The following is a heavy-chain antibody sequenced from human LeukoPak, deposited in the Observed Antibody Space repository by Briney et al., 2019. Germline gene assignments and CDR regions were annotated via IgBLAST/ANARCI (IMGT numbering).Heavy chain of an antibody. J-gene: IGHJ4*02. CDR3: AKAPVGHCSGAFCYHFDS. V-gene: IGHV3-23*01. Sequence: GGSLRLSCAASGFTFSTYAMSWVRQTPGKGLEWVAAISGDNPGTYHANSVKGRFTISRDNSKNTLHLQMSGLRAEDTARYYCAKAPVGHCSGAFCYHFDSWGQGALVTVSS. CDR2: ISGDNPGT. D-gene: IGHD2-15*01. CDR1: GFTFSTYA.